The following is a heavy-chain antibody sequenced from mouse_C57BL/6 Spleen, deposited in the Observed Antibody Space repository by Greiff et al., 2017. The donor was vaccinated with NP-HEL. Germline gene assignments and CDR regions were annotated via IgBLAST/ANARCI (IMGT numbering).Heavy chain of an antibody. CDR1: GYTFTDYE. CDR2: IDPETGGT. J-gene: IGHJ2*01. D-gene: IGHD3-2*02. CDR3: TRGDSSGSFDY. V-gene: IGHV1-15*01. Sequence: QVQLHQSGAELVRPGASVTLSCKASGYTFTDYEMHWVKQTPVHGLEWIGAIDPETGGTAYNQKFKGKAILTADKSSSTAYMELRSLTSEDSAVYYCTRGDSSGSFDYWGQGTTLTVSS.